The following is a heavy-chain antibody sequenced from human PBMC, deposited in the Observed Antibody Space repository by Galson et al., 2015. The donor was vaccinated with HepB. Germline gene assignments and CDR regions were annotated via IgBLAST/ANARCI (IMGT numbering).Heavy chain of an antibody. CDR2: IWNDGSNE. CDR1: GFTFSNNG. Sequence: SLRLSCAASGFTFSNNGMHWVRLAPGKGLEWVAVIWNDGSNEYYADSVKGRFTISRDNSKNTLYLQMNSLRAEDTAVYYCARDWRGYCSGGSCYSAGLLFRRWGQGTLVTVSS. D-gene: IGHD2-15*01. J-gene: IGHJ4*02. V-gene: IGHV3-33*01. CDR3: ARDWRGYCSGGSCYSAGLLFRR.